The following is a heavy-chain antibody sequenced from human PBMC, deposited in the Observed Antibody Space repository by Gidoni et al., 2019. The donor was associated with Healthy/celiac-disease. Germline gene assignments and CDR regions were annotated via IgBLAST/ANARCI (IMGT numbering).Heavy chain of an antibody. CDR1: GGSFSGYY. Sequence: QVQLQQWGAGLLKPSETLSLTCAAYGGSFSGYYWSWIRQPPGKGLEWIGEINHSGSTNYNPSLKSRVTISVDTSKNQFSLKLSSVTAADTAVYYCARGLYGSWYPVTYGYWGQGTLVTVSS. CDR3: ARGLYGSWYPVTYGY. CDR2: INHSGST. V-gene: IGHV4-34*01. J-gene: IGHJ4*02. D-gene: IGHD6-13*01.